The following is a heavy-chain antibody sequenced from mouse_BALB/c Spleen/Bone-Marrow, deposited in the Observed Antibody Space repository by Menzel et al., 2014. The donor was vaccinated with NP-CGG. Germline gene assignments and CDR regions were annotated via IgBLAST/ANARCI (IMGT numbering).Heavy chain of an antibody. V-gene: IGHV1S56*01. D-gene: IGHD2-2*01. Sequence: QVQLQQSGPELVKPGASVKMSCKASGYTFTSYYIHWVKQRPGQGLEGIGWIYPGDGSTKYNEKFKGKTTLTADKSSSTAYMLLSSLTSEDSAIYFCAICYGYDEFAYWGQGTLVTVSA. J-gene: IGHJ3*01. CDR1: GYTFTSYY. CDR3: AICYGYDEFAY. CDR2: IYPGDGST.